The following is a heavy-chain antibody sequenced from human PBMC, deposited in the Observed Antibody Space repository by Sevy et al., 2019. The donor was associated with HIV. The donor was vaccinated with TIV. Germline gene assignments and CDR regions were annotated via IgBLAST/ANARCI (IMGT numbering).Heavy chain of an antibody. V-gene: IGHV5-51*01. CDR1: GYSFTSYW. D-gene: IGHD6-13*01. J-gene: IGHJ5*02. CDR3: ARQVTGIAAAGTGVVLNWFDP. CDR2: IYLGDSDT. Sequence: GESLKISCKGSGYSFTSYWIGWVRQMPGKGLEVMGIIYLGDSDTRYSPSFQGQVTISADKSSSTAYLQWTSLKAFDPGMYYWARQVTGIAAAGTGVVLNWFDPWGQGTLVTVSS.